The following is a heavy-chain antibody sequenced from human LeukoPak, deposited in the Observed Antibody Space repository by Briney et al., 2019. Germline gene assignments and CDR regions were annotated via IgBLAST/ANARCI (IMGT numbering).Heavy chain of an antibody. CDR3: ARDSGSYLQPTDY. V-gene: IGHV3-23*01. Sequence: PGGSLRLSCAASGFTFSTYAMTWVRQAPGKGLEWVSSITANGGSTYYADTVKGRFTISRDNSTNTLYLQMNSLRADDTAVYHCARDSGSYLQPTDYWGQGTLVTVSS. CDR1: GFTFSTYA. D-gene: IGHD1-26*01. J-gene: IGHJ4*02. CDR2: ITANGGST.